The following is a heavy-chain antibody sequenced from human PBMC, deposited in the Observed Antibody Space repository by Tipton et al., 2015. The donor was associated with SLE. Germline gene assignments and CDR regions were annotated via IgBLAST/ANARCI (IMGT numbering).Heavy chain of an antibody. D-gene: IGHD3-16*01. V-gene: IGHV4-34*01. CDR2: INHSGGT. CDR1: GGSFSGYY. J-gene: IGHJ4*02. CDR3: ARHMITGGEFDY. Sequence: TLSLTCAVYGGSFSGYYWSWIRQPPGKGLEWIGEINHSGGTNYNPSLESRVTISVDTSKNQFSLKLSSVTAADTAVYYCARHMITGGEFDYWGQGTLVTVSS.